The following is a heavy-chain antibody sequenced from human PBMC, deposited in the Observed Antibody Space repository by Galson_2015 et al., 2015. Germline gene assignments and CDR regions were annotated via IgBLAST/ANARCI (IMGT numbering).Heavy chain of an antibody. J-gene: IGHJ5*02. CDR1: GGTFSSYA. Sequence: SVKVSCKASGGTFSSYAISWVRQAPGQGLEWMGGIIPIFGIANYAQKFQGRVTITADKSTSTAYMELSSLRSEDTAVYYCARAGTTLNWFDPWGREPWSPSPQ. CDR3: ARAGTTLNWFDP. V-gene: IGHV1-69*10. CDR2: IIPIFGIA. D-gene: IGHD1-7*01.